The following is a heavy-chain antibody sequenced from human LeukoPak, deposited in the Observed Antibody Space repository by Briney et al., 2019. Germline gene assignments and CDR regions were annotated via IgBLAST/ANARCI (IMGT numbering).Heavy chain of an antibody. D-gene: IGHD2-15*01. CDR1: GFTISSYG. CDR2: IWYDGSNK. V-gene: IGHV3-33*01. J-gene: IGHJ4*02. CDR3: ARDRPSSGDFDY. Sequence: GRSLRLSCAASGFTISSYGMHWVRQAPGKGLEWVAVIWYDGSNKYYADSVKGRFTIYRDNSKNTLYLQMNSLRAEDTAVYYCARDRPSSGDFDYWGQGTLVTVSS.